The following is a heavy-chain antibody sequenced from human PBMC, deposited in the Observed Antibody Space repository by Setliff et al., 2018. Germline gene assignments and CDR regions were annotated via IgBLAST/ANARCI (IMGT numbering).Heavy chain of an antibody. CDR1: GGSFSGYY. CDR2: INHSGST. D-gene: IGHD6-19*01. J-gene: IGHJ5*02. V-gene: IGHV4-34*01. Sequence: SETLSLTCAVYGGSFSGYYWSWIRQPPGKGLEWIGEINHSGSTSYNPSLKSRVTISVDTSKNQFSLKLSSVTAADTAVYYCARRSGWPNWFDPWGQGTLVTVS. CDR3: ARRSGWPNWFDP.